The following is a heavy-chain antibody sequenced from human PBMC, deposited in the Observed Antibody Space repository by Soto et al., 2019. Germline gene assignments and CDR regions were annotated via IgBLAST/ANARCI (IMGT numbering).Heavy chain of an antibody. J-gene: IGHJ4*02. CDR3: ARGPGYYFDY. Sequence: GGSLRLSCAASGFTFGSCDMHWVRQAPGKGLEYVSAISSNGGRTYYANSVKGRFTISRDNSKNTLYLQMGSLRAEDMAVYYCARGPGYYFDYWGQGTMVTVSS. CDR2: ISSNGGRT. CDR1: GFTFGSCD. V-gene: IGHV3-64*01.